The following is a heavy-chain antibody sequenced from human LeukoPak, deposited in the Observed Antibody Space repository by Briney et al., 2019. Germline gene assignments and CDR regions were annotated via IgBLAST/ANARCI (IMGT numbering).Heavy chain of an antibody. J-gene: IGHJ6*04. CDR3: ARDSRGYCSSTSCHADPYGMDV. CDR2: IYYSGST. CDR1: GGSISSYY. D-gene: IGHD2-2*01. Sequence: SETLSLTCTVSGGSISSYYWSWIRQPPGKGLEWIGYIYYSGSTNYNPSLKSRVTISVDTSKNQFSLKLSSVTAADTAVYYCARDSRGYCSSTSCHADPYGMDVWGKGTTVTVSS. V-gene: IGHV4-59*01.